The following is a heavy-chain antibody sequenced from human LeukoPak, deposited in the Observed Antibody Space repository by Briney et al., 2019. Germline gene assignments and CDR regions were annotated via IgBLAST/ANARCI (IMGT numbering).Heavy chain of an antibody. CDR2: VTSDGSNT. CDR1: GFTLRRHY. J-gene: IGHJ3*02. V-gene: IGHV3-74*01. Sequence: GGSLRLSCAASGFTLRRHYMHWVRQAPGKGLVWVSRVTSDGSNTSYADSVKGRFTVSRDNAKNTLYLEMSSLRAEDTAVYFCARERYSYGDDGFDMWGQGTMVSVSS. D-gene: IGHD5-18*01. CDR3: ARERYSYGDDGFDM.